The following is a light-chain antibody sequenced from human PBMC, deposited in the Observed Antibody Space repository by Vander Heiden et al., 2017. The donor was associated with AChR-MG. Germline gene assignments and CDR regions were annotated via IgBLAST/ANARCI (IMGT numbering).Light chain of an antibody. CDR2: LGS. J-gene: IGKJ1*01. CDR3: MQGLQTPT. CDR1: QSLLHSDGYNY. Sequence: DIVMTQSPLSLPVTPGEPASISCRSSQSLLHSDGYNYLDWYLQKPGQSPQLLIYLGSNRASGVPDRCSTSGSGTDFTLKINRVEAEDVGVYYCMQGLQTPTFGQGTKVEIK. V-gene: IGKV2-28*01.